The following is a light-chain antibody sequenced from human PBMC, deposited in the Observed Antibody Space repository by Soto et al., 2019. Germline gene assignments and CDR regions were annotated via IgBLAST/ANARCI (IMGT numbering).Light chain of an antibody. Sequence: IHLTHSPSFLSASLGDIVTITFRAIQGISSYLAWYQQKPGKAPKLLIYAASTLQSGVPSRFSGSGSGTDFTLTISSLQPEDSATYYCFQDFNYPRTFGPGTKVDIK. CDR3: FQDFNYPRT. CDR1: QGISSY. J-gene: IGKJ3*01. CDR2: AAS. V-gene: IGKV1-27*01.